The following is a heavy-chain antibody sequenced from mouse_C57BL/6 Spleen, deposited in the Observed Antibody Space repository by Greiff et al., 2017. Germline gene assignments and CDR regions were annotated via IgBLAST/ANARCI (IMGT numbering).Heavy chain of an antibody. V-gene: IGHV1-52*01. Sequence: QVQLQQPGAELVRPGSSVKLSCKASGYTFTSYWMHWVKQRPIQGLEWIGNIDPSDSETHYNQKFKDKATLTVDKSSSTAYMQLSSLTSEDSAVYYCARSWGNYGLAYWGQGTLVTVSA. J-gene: IGHJ3*01. CDR3: ARSWGNYGLAY. CDR2: IDPSDSET. D-gene: IGHD1-1*01. CDR1: GYTFTSYW.